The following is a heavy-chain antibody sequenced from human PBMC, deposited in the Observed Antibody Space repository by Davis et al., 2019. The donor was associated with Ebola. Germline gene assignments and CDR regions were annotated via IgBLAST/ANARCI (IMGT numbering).Heavy chain of an antibody. CDR2: IRYDGSNK. CDR1: GFTFSSYG. CDR3: AKDWFPNWGSPAFDI. V-gene: IGHV3-30*02. Sequence: GESLKISCAASGFTFSSYGMHWVRQAPGKGLEWVAFIRYDGSNKYYADSVKGRFTIYRDNSKNTLYLQMNSLRAEDTAVYYCAKDWFPNWGSPAFDIWGQGTMVTVSS. J-gene: IGHJ3*02. D-gene: IGHD7-27*01.